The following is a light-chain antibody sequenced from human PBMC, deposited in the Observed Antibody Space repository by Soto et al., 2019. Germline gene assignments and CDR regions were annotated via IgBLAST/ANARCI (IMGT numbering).Light chain of an antibody. V-gene: IGKV1-5*01. Sequence: DIQMTQSPSTLSASVGDRVTITCRASQSISRWLAWHQQKPGKAPKLLIYDASSWESGVPSRFSGSGSGTEFTLTISSLQPDDFATYYCQQYNYFRTFGQGTRLEIK. J-gene: IGKJ5*01. CDR2: DAS. CDR1: QSISRW. CDR3: QQYNYFRT.